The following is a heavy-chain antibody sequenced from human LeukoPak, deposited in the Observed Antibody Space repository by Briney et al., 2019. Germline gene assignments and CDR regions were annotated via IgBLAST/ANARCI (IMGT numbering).Heavy chain of an antibody. J-gene: IGHJ5*02. CDR2: INHSGST. V-gene: IGHV4-34*01. D-gene: IGHD3-10*01. CDR3: ARGWRYYGSGSYCWFDP. CDR1: GGSFSDYY. Sequence: SETLSPTCAVYGGSFSDYYWSWIRQPPGKGLEWIGEINHSGSTNYNPSLKSRVTISVDTSKNQFSLKLSSVTAADTAVYYCARGWRYYGSGSYCWFDPWGQGTLVTVSS.